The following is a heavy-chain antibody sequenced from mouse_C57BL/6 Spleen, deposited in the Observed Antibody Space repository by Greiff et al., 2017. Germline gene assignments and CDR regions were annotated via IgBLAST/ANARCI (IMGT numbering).Heavy chain of an antibody. CDR3: TRDYGSENWYFDV. CDR2: IDPETGGT. D-gene: IGHD1-1*01. Sequence: VQLQQSGAELVRPGASVTLSCKASGYTFTDYEMHWVKQTPVHGLEWIGAIDPETGGTAYNQKFKGKAILTADKSSSTAYMGLRSLTSEDSAVYYCTRDYGSENWYFDVWGTGTTVTVSS. J-gene: IGHJ1*03. V-gene: IGHV1-15*01. CDR1: GYTFTDYE.